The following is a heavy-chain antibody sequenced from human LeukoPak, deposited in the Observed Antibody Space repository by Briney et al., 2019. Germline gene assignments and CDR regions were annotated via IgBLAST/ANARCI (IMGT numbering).Heavy chain of an antibody. V-gene: IGHV3-30-3*01. CDR2: ISYDGSNK. J-gene: IGHJ4*02. CDR3: ARGLWVRIAAAGTPGDY. Sequence: PGGSLRLSCAASGFTFSSYAMHWVRQSPGKGLEWVAVISYDGSNKYYADSVKGRFTISRDNSKNTLYLQMNSLRAEDTAVYYCARGLWVRIAAAGTPGDYWGQGTLVTVSS. CDR1: GFTFSSYA. D-gene: IGHD6-13*01.